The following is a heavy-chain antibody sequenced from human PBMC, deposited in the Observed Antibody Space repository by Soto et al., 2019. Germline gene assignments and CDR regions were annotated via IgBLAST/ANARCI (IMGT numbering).Heavy chain of an antibody. Sequence: GESLKISCKGSGYSFTSYWISWVRQMPGKGLEWMGSVDPSDSYTNYSPSFQGHVTISAGKSISSACLQWSSLKASDTAMYYCARHYYDSSGYYPTSCYFDYWCQGTLVTVSS. V-gene: IGHV5-10-1*01. CDR3: ARHYYDSSGYYPTSCYFDY. J-gene: IGHJ4*02. CDR2: VDPSDSYT. CDR1: GYSFTSYW. D-gene: IGHD3-22*01.